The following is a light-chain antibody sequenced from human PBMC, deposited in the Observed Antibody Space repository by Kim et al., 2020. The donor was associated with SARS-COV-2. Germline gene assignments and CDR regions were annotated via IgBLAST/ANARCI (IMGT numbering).Light chain of an antibody. CDR1: QSISSY. CDR2: TAS. J-gene: IGKJ1*01. CDR3: QQSYTSPWT. Sequence: ESVGDRVTITCRASQSISSYVNWYQQKRGKAPKLLIYTASSLQSGVPSRFSGSGSGTDFTLTISSLQPEDFATYYCQQSYTSPWTFGPGTKVDIK. V-gene: IGKV1-39*01.